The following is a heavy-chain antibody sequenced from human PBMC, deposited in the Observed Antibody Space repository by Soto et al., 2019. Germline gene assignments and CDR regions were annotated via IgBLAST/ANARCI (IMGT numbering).Heavy chain of an antibody. J-gene: IGHJ6*02. CDR3: ARSIRGPRRFDGMDV. CDR1: GFSLTSPGMC. V-gene: IGHV2-70*13. Sequence: SGPTLVNPTETLTLTCTFSGFSLTSPGMCVSWIRQPPGKALEWLALIERDDDDKYYSTSLKTRLTISKDTRKNQVVLTMANMDPADTGTYYCARSIRGPRRFDGMDVWGQGTTVTVSS. CDR2: IERDDDDK. D-gene: IGHD3-10*01.